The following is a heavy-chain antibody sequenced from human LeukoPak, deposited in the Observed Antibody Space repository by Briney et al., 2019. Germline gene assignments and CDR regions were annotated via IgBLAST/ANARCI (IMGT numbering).Heavy chain of an antibody. D-gene: IGHD2-21*02. V-gene: IGHV3-48*01. J-gene: IGHJ6*03. CDR1: GFTISSYS. CDR2: ISSSSGTI. Sequence: GGSLRLSCAASGFTISSYSMNWVRQAPGKGLEWVSYISSSSGTIYYADSVRGRFTISRDYGKNSLYLQMNSLRAEDTAVYYCARRGITVTAFHYYYMDVWGQGTTVTVSS. CDR3: ARRGITVTAFHYYYMDV.